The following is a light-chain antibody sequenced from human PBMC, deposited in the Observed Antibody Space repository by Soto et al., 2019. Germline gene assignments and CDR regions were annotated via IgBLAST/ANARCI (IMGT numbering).Light chain of an antibody. CDR1: QGISSY. V-gene: IGKV1-27*01. J-gene: IGKJ2*01. Sequence: DIQMTQSPSSLSASVGDRVTITCRASQGISSYLAWYQQKPGKVPKLLIYAASTLQSGVPSRFSGSRSGTDCTLTISSLQPEDVATYYCQKYNSAPYTCGQGTKLEIK. CDR2: AAS. CDR3: QKYNSAPYT.